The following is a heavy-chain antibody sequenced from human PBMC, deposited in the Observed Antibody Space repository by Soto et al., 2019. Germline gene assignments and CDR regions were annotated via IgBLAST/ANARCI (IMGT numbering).Heavy chain of an antibody. Sequence: PSETLSLTCTVSGGSISSGGYYWSWIRQHPGKGLEWIGYIYYSGSTYYNPSLKSRVTISVDTSKNQFSLKLSSVTAADTAVYYCARGIAQIVVVITPGGVFDIWGQGTMVTFSS. CDR1: GGSISSGGYY. CDR3: ARGIAQIVVVITPGGVFDI. CDR2: IYYSGST. D-gene: IGHD3-22*01. V-gene: IGHV4-31*03. J-gene: IGHJ3*02.